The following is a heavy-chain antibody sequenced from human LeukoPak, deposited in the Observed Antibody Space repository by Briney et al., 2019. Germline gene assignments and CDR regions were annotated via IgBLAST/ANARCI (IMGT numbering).Heavy chain of an antibody. CDR3: ARDGGYYGSGSYYNPSY. D-gene: IGHD3-10*01. CDR1: GFTFSSYA. V-gene: IGHV3-30-3*01. CDR2: ISYDGSNK. Sequence: GGSLRLSCAASGFTFSSYAMHWVRQAPGKGLEWVAVISYDGSNKYYADSVKGRFTISRDDSKNTLYLQMNSLRAEDTAVYYCARDGGYYGSGSYYNPSYWGQGTLVTVSS. J-gene: IGHJ4*02.